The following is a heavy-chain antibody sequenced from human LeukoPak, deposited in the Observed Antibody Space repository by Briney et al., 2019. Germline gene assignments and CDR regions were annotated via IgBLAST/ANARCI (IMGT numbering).Heavy chain of an antibody. V-gene: IGHV4-4*02. D-gene: IGHD5-12*01. CDR1: GDSISSHNW. Sequence: SGTLSLTCAVSGDSISSHNWWSWVRQPPGKGLEWIGEIYHSGSTNYNPPLKSRVTISVDESKNELSLKLTSVTAADTAIYYCARTGSVGYVLFYWGQGTLVTDSS. J-gene: IGHJ4*02. CDR3: ARTGSVGYVLFY. CDR2: IYHSGST.